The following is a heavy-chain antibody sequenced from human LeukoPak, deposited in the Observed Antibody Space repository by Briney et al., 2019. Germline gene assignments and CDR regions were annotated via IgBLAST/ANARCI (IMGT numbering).Heavy chain of an antibody. Sequence: SETLSLTCDVSGYSIRTGYYWGWVRQPPGKDLEWIGSVYHSGSTYYNPSLQSRVNILVDTSGNQFSLSLTSVTAADTAVYYCARSYFSVGAFDIWGQGTMVTVSS. V-gene: IGHV4-38-2*01. CDR1: GYSIRTGYY. D-gene: IGHD2-8*01. J-gene: IGHJ3*02. CDR3: ARSYFSVGAFDI. CDR2: VYHSGST.